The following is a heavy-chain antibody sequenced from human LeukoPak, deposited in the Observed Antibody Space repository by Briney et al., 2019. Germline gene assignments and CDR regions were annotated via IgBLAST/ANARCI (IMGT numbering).Heavy chain of an antibody. CDR1: GFTFSSYS. V-gene: IGHV3-21*01. CDR3: ARSLVGATIFDY. D-gene: IGHD1-26*01. Sequence: GGSLRLSCAASGFTFSSYSMNWVRQAPGKGLEWVSSISSNSIYIYYADSLRGRFTISRDNAKNSAYLQMSSLRAEDTAVYYCARSLVGATIFDYWGQGTLVTVSS. CDR2: ISSNSIYI. J-gene: IGHJ4*02.